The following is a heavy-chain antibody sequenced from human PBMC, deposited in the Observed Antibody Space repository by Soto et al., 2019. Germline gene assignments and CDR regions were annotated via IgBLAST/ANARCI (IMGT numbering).Heavy chain of an antibody. CDR1: GYTFTGYY. Sequence: GASVKVSCKASGYTFTGYYMHWVRQAPGQGLEWMGWINPNSGGTNYAQKFQGWVTMTRDTSISTAYMELSRLRSDDTAVYYCARGKEVVPAAFDYWGQGTLVTVSS. J-gene: IGHJ4*02. CDR3: ARGKEVVPAAFDY. V-gene: IGHV1-2*04. CDR2: INPNSGGT. D-gene: IGHD2-2*01.